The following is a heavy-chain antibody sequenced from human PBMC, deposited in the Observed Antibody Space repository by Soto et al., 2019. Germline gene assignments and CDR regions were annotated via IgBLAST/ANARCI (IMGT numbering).Heavy chain of an antibody. CDR2: IYYSGNT. V-gene: IGHV4-39*02. J-gene: IGHJ6*02. D-gene: IGHD6-13*01. Sequence: PSETLSLTCTVSGGSISGTNYCWGWIRQPPGKGLEWIGTIYYSGNTFNSPSLNSRVSISVDTPKNQFSLKLTSVSAADTAVYYCARAAADLYGVDVWGQGTTVTVSS. CDR1: GGSISGTNYC. CDR3: ARAAADLYGVDV.